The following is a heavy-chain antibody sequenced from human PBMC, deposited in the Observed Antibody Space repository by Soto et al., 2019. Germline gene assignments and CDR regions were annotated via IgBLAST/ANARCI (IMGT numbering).Heavy chain of an antibody. J-gene: IGHJ4*02. V-gene: IGHV1-3*01. CDR1: GYTFTSYT. CDR3: ARQFDSDTSGYYYAY. CDR2: INAGNGNT. D-gene: IGHD3-22*01. Sequence: GASVKVSCKTSGYTFTSYTMHWVRQAPGQRLEWMGWINAGNGNTKYSQKFQGRVTITRDTSASTAYMELSSLRSEDTAVYYCARQFDSDTSGYYYAYWGQGTLVTVSS.